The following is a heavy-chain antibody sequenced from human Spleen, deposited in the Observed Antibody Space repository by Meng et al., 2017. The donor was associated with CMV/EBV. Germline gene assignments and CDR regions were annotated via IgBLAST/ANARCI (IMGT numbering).Heavy chain of an antibody. V-gene: IGHV4-34*01. CDR2: ISHDGST. CDR1: GGSISDYH. D-gene: IGHD5-12*01. Sequence: SETLSLTCTVSGGSISDYHWTWIRQSPRKGLEWIGEISHDGSTDYNPSFNGRVFISIDTSKSQFSLNLRSVTAADTAVYYCVAEADYWGQGTLVTVSS. CDR3: VAEADY. J-gene: IGHJ4*02.